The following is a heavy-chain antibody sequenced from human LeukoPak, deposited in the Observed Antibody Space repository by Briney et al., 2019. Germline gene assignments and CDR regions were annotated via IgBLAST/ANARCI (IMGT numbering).Heavy chain of an antibody. CDR1: GGSISSYY. CDR2: IYYSGST. J-gene: IGHJ3*02. D-gene: IGHD3-10*02. Sequence: KPSETLSLTCTVSGGSISSYYWSWIRQPPGKGLEWIGYIYYSGSTNYNPSLKSRVTISVDTSKNQFSLKLSSVTAADTAVYYCARDLSFVRGVPSAIDIWGQGTMVTVSS. V-gene: IGHV4-59*01. CDR3: ARDLSFVRGVPSAIDI.